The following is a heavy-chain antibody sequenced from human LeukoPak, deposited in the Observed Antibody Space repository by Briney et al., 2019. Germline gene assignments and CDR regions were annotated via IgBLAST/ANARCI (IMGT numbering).Heavy chain of an antibody. D-gene: IGHD6-6*01. CDR2: ISAYNGNT. Sequence: EASVKVSCKASSYTFTSYGISWVRQAPGQGLEWMGWISAYNGNTNYAQKLQGRVTMTTDTSTSTAYMELRSLRSDDTAVYYCAREGDAEYSSHFDYWGQGTLVTVSS. J-gene: IGHJ4*02. CDR3: AREGDAEYSSHFDY. V-gene: IGHV1-18*01. CDR1: SYTFTSYG.